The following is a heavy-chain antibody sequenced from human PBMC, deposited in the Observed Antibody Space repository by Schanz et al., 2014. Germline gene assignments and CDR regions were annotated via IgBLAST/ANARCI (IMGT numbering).Heavy chain of an antibody. CDR1: GYTFISYG. V-gene: IGHV1-69*09. D-gene: IGHD6-13*01. Sequence: QVQLVQSGAEVKKPGASVKVSCKASGYTFISYGIKWVRQAPGQGLEWMGWISPVLAIADYAQKFQGRVTITADKSTFTAYMDVSSLRSEDTAVYYCASSGAGYSSSWDFDYWGQGTLVTVSS. CDR2: ISPVLAIA. CDR3: ASSGAGYSSSWDFDY. J-gene: IGHJ4*02.